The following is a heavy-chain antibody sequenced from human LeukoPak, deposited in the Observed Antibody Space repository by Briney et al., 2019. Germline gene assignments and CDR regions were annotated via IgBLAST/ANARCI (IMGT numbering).Heavy chain of an antibody. J-gene: IGHJ1*01. CDR2: VHDRGTT. CDR3: GXLXXXXXXXGXXAXXXXH. V-gene: IGHV4-34*01. Sequence: CXVXGGSFSGYYWSWIRQPPGKGLEWIGEVHDRGTTRYNPSLKRRGTISVDTSKRKCSLKQSSVNAEDTAVYYCGXLXXXXXXXGXXAXXXXHWGQGXLXTASS. D-gene: IGHD3-22*01. CDR1: GGSFSGYY.